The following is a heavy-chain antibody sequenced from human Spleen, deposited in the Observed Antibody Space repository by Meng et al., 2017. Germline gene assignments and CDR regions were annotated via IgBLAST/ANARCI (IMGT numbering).Heavy chain of an antibody. CDR2: IYNGGNNK. J-gene: IGHJ6*02. V-gene: IGHV3-33*01. Sequence: GESLKISCAASGFTFTSHGMHWVRQAPGKGLEWVAVIYNGGNNKQYADSVKGRFTISRDNSENMMYLQMNNLRAEDTAVYYCARDRYSGSSFYYYGMDVWGQGTTVTVSS. CDR3: ARDRYSGSSFYYYGMDV. D-gene: IGHD1-26*01. CDR1: GFTFTSHG.